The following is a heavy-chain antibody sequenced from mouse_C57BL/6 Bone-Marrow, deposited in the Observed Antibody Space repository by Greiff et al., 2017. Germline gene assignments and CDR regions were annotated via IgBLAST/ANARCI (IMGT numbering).Heavy chain of an antibody. CDR3: TAVYYDYDEVWFAY. J-gene: IGHJ3*01. D-gene: IGHD2-4*01. CDR2: IRLKSDNYAT. V-gene: IGHV6-3*01. CDR1: GFTFSNYW. Sequence: EVKLMESGGGLVQPGGSMKLSCVASGFTFSNYWMNWVRQSPEEGLEWVAQIRLKSDNYATHYAESVKGRFTISRDDSKSSVYLQMNNLRAEDTGIYYRTAVYYDYDEVWFAYWGQGTRVTVSA.